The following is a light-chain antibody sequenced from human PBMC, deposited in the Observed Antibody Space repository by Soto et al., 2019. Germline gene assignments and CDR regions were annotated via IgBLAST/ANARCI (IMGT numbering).Light chain of an antibody. CDR1: QRVSRD. Sequence: EIVMTHSPATLSVSPGERATLSCRAIQRVSRDLAWYQQKPAQATRLLIYGASTRTPDLPDRFSVSGSGTDFNLTISRLQSEDFAVYYCQQYNNWSPSTFGQGTKLEIK. V-gene: IGKV3-15*01. CDR3: QQYNNWSPST. J-gene: IGKJ2*01. CDR2: GAS.